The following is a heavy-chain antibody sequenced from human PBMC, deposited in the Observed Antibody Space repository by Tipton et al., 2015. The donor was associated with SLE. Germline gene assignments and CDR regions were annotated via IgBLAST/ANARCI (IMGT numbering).Heavy chain of an antibody. D-gene: IGHD2-21*01. CDR2: ISAYNGNT. CDR3: GVVGGGDDY. Sequence: QVQLVQSGAEVRKPGASVKVSCKASGYSFNTHGISWMRQAPGQGLEWMGWISAYNGNTKYAQKFQDRVSLTTDTSTSTAYMELRSLTSDDTAVYYCGVVGGGDDYWGQGTLVTVSS. CDR1: GYSFNTHG. V-gene: IGHV1-18*01. J-gene: IGHJ4*02.